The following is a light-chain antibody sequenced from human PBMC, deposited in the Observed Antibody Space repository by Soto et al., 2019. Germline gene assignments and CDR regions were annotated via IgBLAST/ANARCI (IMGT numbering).Light chain of an antibody. CDR3: SSYAASHNFYVV. V-gene: IGLV2-8*01. CDR2: EVT. Sequence: QSVLTQPPSASGSPGQSVTISCTGTSSDVGGYNYVSWYQQYPGRAPKLMIYEVTKRPSGVPDRFSGSKSGNTASLTVSGLQAEDEADYYCSSYAASHNFYVVFGGGTQLTVL. J-gene: IGLJ3*02. CDR1: SSDVGGYNY.